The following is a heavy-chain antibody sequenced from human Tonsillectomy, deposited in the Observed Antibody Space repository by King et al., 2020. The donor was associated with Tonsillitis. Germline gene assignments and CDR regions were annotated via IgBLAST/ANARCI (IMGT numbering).Heavy chain of an antibody. CDR1: GFSITSGYY. J-gene: IGHJ3*02. V-gene: IGHV4-38-2*01. CDR2: IYHSGYT. Sequence: VQLQESGPGLVKPSETLSLTCGVSGFSITSGYYWGWIRQPPGKGLEWIASIYHSGYTYYNPSFTSRVTISVDTSQNQFSLRLSSLTAADTAVYHCARLLTYAXDIWXXGTMVTVXS. D-gene: IGHD3-16*01. CDR3: ARLLTYAXDI.